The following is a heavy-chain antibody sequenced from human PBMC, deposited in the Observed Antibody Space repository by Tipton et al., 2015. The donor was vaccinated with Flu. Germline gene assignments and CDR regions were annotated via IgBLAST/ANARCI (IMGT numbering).Heavy chain of an antibody. CDR3: ARDRSNRGWYRGFDY. Sequence: TLSLTCAVSGDSISSDYYWGWIRQFPGKGLEWIGTVSRTGSTIYNPSLKSRVTISVDMSKNLFSLKVKSVTAADTAVYYCARDRSNRGWYRGFDYWGQGSPVTVSS. J-gene: IGHJ4*01. CDR1: GDSISSDYY. V-gene: IGHV4-38-2*02. D-gene: IGHD6-19*01. CDR2: VSRTGST.